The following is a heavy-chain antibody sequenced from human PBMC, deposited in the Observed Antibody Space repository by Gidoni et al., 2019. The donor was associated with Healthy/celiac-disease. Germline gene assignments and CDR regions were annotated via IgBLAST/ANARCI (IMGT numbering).Heavy chain of an antibody. CDR2: TYHRYKWYN. CDR3: ARVDTMIVVVTMGAFDI. Sequence: QVQLQQSGPGLVKPSQTLSLPSAISRDSVPSNSPAWNWIRQSPSRGLEWMGRTYHRYKWYNDYAVSVKSRITINPDTFKNQFSLQLNSVTPEDTAVYYCARVDTMIVVVTMGAFDIWGQGTMVTVSS. D-gene: IGHD3-22*01. V-gene: IGHV6-1*01. CDR1: RDSVPSNSPA. J-gene: IGHJ3*02.